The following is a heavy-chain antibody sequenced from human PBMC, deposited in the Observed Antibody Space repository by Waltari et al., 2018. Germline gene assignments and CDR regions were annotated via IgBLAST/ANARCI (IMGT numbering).Heavy chain of an antibody. Sequence: QVQLVQSGAEVKKPGSSVKVSCKASGATFSSYTISWVRQAPGQGLEWMGRIIPILGIANYAQKCQGRVTITADKSTSTAYMELSSLRSEDTAVYYCARKGRAVAGPIDYWGQGTLVTVSS. CDR1: GATFSSYT. D-gene: IGHD6-19*01. CDR2: IIPILGIA. J-gene: IGHJ4*02. CDR3: ARKGRAVAGPIDY. V-gene: IGHV1-69*02.